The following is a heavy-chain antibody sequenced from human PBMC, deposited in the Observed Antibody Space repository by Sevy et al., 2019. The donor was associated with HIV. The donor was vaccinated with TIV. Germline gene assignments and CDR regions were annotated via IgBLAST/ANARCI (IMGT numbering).Heavy chain of an antibody. CDR2: IYPGDSDT. CDR1: GYSFATNW. J-gene: IGHJ4*02. CDR3: ARLTSLVSDFDY. V-gene: IGHV5-51*01. Sequence: GESLKISCKGSGYSFATNWIGWVRQMPGKGLEWMGIIYPGDSDTRYSPSFQGQVTISADKSIGTAYLQLSSLKASDTAMYYCARLTSLVSDFDYWGQGTLVTVSS. D-gene: IGHD6-13*01.